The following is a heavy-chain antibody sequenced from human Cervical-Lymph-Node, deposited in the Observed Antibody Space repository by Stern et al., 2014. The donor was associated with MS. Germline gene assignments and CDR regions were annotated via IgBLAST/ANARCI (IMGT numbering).Heavy chain of an antibody. Sequence: QLLESGPEVKKPGTSVKVSCKASGFTFTSSAVQWVRQARGQRLEWIGWIVVGSGNTNYAQKFQERDTITRDMSTSTAYMELSSLRSEDTAVYYCAAAYSSSWYGMDVWGQGTTVTVSS. J-gene: IGHJ6*02. CDR2: IVVGSGNT. CDR1: GFTFTSSA. V-gene: IGHV1-58*01. CDR3: AAAYSSSWYGMDV. D-gene: IGHD6-13*01.